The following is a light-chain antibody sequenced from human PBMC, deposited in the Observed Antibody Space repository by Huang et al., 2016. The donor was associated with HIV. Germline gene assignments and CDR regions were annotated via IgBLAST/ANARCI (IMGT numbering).Light chain of an antibody. CDR1: QSLSSQ. Sequence: EIVMTQSPATLSVFPGERVTLSCRASQSLSSQLAWYQQTRGQAPRLLIYGVSTRATDIPARFSGSGSGTDFTLTINSLQSEDFATYYCQQYNDWPLTFGQGTEVEIK. V-gene: IGKV3-15*01. J-gene: IGKJ1*01. CDR3: QQYNDWPLT. CDR2: GVS.